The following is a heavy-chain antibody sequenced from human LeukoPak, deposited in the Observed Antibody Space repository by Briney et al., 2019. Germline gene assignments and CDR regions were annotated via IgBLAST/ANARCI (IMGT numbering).Heavy chain of an antibody. V-gene: IGHV4-39*07. J-gene: IGHJ4*02. CDR2: IYYSGST. Sequence: SETLSLTCSVSGGSLSSSSHYWGWIRQPPGKGLEWIGSIYYSGSTYYNPSLKSRVTISEDTSKNQFSLRLRSVTAADTAVYYCARARARQLGLIDYWGQGSLVTVSS. CDR3: ARARARQLGLIDY. CDR1: GGSLSSSSHY. D-gene: IGHD5-18*01.